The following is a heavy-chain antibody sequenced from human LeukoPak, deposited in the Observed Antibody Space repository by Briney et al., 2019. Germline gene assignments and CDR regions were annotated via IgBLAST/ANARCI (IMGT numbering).Heavy chain of an antibody. V-gene: IGHV1-69*05. CDR1: GGTFSSYA. CDR2: IIPIFGTA. D-gene: IGHD2-15*01. CDR3: ARLLGHLKYYFDY. Sequence: GSSVKVSCKASGGTFSSYAISWVRQAPGQGLEWMGGIIPIFGTANYAQKFQGRVTITTGESTSTAYMELSSLRSEDTAVYYCARLLGHLKYYFDYWGQGTLVTVSS. J-gene: IGHJ4*02.